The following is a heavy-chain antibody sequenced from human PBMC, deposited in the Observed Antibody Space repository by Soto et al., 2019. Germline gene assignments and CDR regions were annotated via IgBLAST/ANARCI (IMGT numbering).Heavy chain of an antibody. CDR2: MNPNSGNT. D-gene: IGHD3-22*01. V-gene: IGHV1-8*01. CDR1: GYTFTSYD. Sequence: EASVKVSCKASGYTFTSYDINWVRQATGQGLEWMGWMNPNSGNTGYAQKFQGRVTMTRNTSISTAYMELSSLRSEDTAVYYCARGPRANHYDSSDLDYWGQGTLVTVSS. J-gene: IGHJ4*02. CDR3: ARGPRANHYDSSDLDY.